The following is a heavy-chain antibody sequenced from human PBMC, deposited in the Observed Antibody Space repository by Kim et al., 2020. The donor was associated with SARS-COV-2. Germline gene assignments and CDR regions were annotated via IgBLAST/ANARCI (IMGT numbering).Heavy chain of an antibody. V-gene: IGHV3-15*01. CDR1: GFTFNNAW. CDR2: VKAKREGAAA. Sequence: GGSLRLSCAASGFTFNNAWMSWVRQAPGKGLEWVGRVKAKREGAAADYAAPVKGRFIISRDDSKHTAYLQMNSLKSDDTAVYYCAAEDGANVPQIFDYWGQGTLVTVSS. CDR3: AAEDGANVPQIFDY. D-gene: IGHD3-16*01. J-gene: IGHJ4*02.